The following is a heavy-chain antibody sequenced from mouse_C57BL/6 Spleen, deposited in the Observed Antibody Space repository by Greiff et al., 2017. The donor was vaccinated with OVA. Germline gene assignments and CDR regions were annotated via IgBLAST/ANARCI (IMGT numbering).Heavy chain of an antibody. Sequence: EVKLVESGGGLVQPKGSLKLSCAASGFSFNTYAMNWVRQAPGKGLEWVARIRSKSNNYATYYADSVKDRFTISRDDSESMLYLQMNNLKTEDTAMYYCVRSKGYFDVWGTGTTVTVSS. CDR1: GFSFNTYA. J-gene: IGHJ1*03. CDR2: IRSKSNNYAT. CDR3: VRSKGYFDV. V-gene: IGHV10-1*01.